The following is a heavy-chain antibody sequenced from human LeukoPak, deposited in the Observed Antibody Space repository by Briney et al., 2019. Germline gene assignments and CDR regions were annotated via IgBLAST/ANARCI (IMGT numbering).Heavy chain of an antibody. CDR2: IGGGGGDR. CDR1: GFTFSNHA. J-gene: IGHJ4*02. D-gene: IGHD3-16*01. CDR3: ARDVRVGTLLHLGY. Sequence: GGSLRLSCAVSGFTFSNHAMSWVRQAPGKGLEWVSTIGGGGGDRYYADSVKGRFTISRDNSKNTLYLQMNSLRAEDTAVYYCARDVRVGTLLHLGYWGQGTLVTVSS. V-gene: IGHV3-23*01.